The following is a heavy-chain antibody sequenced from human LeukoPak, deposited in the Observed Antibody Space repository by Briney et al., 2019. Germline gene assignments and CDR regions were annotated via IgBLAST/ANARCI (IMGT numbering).Heavy chain of an antibody. J-gene: IGHJ6*03. CDR2: ISYDGSNK. Sequence: GGSLRLSYAASGFTFSYAMHWVRQAPGKGLEWVAVISYDGSNKYYADSVKGRFSISRDNSKNTLYLQMNSLRAEDTAVYYCARDSPSRDSSDYMDVWGKGTTVTVSS. CDR3: ARDSPSRDSSDYMDV. CDR1: GFTFSYA. D-gene: IGHD6-6*01. V-gene: IGHV3-30*01.